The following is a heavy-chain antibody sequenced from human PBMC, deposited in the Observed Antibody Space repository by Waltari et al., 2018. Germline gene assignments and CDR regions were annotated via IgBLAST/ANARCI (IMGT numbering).Heavy chain of an antibody. D-gene: IGHD3-16*01. V-gene: IGHV3-21*01. J-gene: IGHJ6*02. CDR1: GFMFSAYS. CDR2: ISASTSYI. CDR3: AKDNFGMDV. Sequence: EPHLVESGGGLLKPGGSLSLSCEASGFMFSAYSMNRVRQAPGKGLEWVSSISASTSYIYYAASVEGRFTISRDNARNSLFLQMNSLRAEDTAVYYCAKDNFGMDVWGQGTTVTVS.